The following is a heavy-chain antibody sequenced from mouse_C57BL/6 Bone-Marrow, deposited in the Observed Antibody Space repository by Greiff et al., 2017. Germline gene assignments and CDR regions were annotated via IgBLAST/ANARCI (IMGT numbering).Heavy chain of an antibody. CDR3: AAMWEMITGAFDY. J-gene: IGHJ4*01. Sequence: DVKLQQSGPVLVKPGASVKMSCKASGYTFTDYYMNWVKQSHGKSLEWIGVINPYNGGTSYNQKFKGKATLTVDKSSSTAYMELNSLTSEDSAVYYCAAMWEMITGAFDYWGQGTSVTVSS. CDR2: INPYNGGT. D-gene: IGHD2-4*01. V-gene: IGHV1-19*01. CDR1: GYTFTDYY.